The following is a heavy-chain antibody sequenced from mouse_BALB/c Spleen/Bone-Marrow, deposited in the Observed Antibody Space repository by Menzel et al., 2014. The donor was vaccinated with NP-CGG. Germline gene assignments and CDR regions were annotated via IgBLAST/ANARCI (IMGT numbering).Heavy chain of an antibody. CDR3: ARMDLFAY. CDR1: GFNIKDTY. D-gene: IGHD2-3*01. J-gene: IGHJ3*01. CDR2: IDPANGNT. V-gene: IGHV14-3*02. Sequence: VQLQQSGAELVKPGASVKLSCTASGFNIKDTYMHWVKQRPEQGLEWIGRIDPANGNTKYDPKFQGKATITAGTSSNTAYLQLSSLTSEDTAVYYCARMDLFAYWSQGTLVTVSA.